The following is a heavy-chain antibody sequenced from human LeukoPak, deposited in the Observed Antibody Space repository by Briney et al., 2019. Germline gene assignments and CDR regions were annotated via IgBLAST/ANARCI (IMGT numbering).Heavy chain of an antibody. Sequence: ASVKVSCKASGYTFTSHDINWVRQATGQGLEWMGWMNSNSGNTGHAQKLQGRVTMTTDTSTSTAYMELRSLRSDDTAVYYCARSDFWSGYNAFDIWGQGTMVTVSS. CDR3: ARSDFWSGYNAFDI. J-gene: IGHJ3*02. CDR2: MNSNSGNT. CDR1: GYTFTSHD. V-gene: IGHV1-8*01. D-gene: IGHD3-3*01.